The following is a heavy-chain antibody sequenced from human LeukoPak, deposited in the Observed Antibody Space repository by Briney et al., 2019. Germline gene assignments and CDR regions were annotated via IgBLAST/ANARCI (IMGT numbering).Heavy chain of an antibody. Sequence: PGGSLRLSCAASGFTVSSNYMSWVRQAPGKGLEWVSVIYSGGSTYYADSVKGRFTISRDNSKNPLYLQMNSLRAEDTAVYYCASLSYGDYDFDSWGQGTLVTVSS. V-gene: IGHV3-66*01. D-gene: IGHD4-17*01. CDR3: ASLSYGDYDFDS. CDR2: IYSGGST. CDR1: GFTVSSNY. J-gene: IGHJ4*02.